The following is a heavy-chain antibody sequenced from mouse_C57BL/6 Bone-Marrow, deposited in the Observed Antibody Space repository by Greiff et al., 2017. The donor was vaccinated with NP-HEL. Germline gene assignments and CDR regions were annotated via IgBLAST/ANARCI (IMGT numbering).Heavy chain of an antibody. CDR3: ARGTWFAY. Sequence: QVHVKQSGAELVRPGTSVKLSCKASGYTFTSYWMHWVKQRPGQGLEWIGVIDPSDSYTNYNQKFKGKATLTVDTSSSTAYMQLSSLTSEDSAVYYCARGTWFAYWGQGTLVTVSA. J-gene: IGHJ3*01. CDR2: IDPSDSYT. V-gene: IGHV1-59*01. CDR1: GYTFTSYW.